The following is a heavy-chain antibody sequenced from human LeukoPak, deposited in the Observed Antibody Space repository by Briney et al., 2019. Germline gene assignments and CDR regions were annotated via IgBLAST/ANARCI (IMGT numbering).Heavy chain of an antibody. CDR2: ISAYNGNT. D-gene: IGHD6-13*01. CDR3: ARDKAASGSGAFDI. Sequence: AASVKVSCKASGYTFTSYGISWVRQAPGQGLEWMGWISAYNGNTNYAQKLQGRVTMTTDTSTSTAYMELRSLRSDDTAVYYCARDKAASGSGAFDIWGQGTMVTVSS. V-gene: IGHV1-18*01. CDR1: GYTFTSYG. J-gene: IGHJ3*02.